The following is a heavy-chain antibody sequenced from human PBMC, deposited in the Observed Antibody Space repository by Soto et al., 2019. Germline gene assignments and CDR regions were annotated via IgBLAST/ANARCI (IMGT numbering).Heavy chain of an antibody. CDR2: IYYSGST. V-gene: IGHV4-61*01. CDR3: ARWDRWLQGFDY. D-gene: IGHD5-12*01. CDR1: GGSVSSGSYY. J-gene: IGHJ4*02. Sequence: SETLSLTCTVSGGSVSSGSYYWTWIRQPPGKRLEWIGNIYYSGSTNYNPSLKSRVTISVDTSKNQFSLKLSSVTAADTAVYYCARWDRWLQGFDYWGQGSLVTVSS.